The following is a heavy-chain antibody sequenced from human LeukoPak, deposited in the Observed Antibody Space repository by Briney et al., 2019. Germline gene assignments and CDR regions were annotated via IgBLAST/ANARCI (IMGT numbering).Heavy chain of an antibody. CDR3: STGVIITFWGIIVFYF. CDR2: IKSKTDGGTT. D-gene: IGHD3-16*02. CDR1: GFTFSNAW. V-gene: IGHV3-15*01. J-gene: IGHJ4*02. Sequence: GGSLRLSCAASGFTFSNAWMSWVRQAPGKGLEWVGRIKSKTDGGTTDYAAPVKGRFTISRDDSKKTLYLQMNSLKTEDTTGYFFSTGVIITFWGIIVFYFWGQGTLVTVSS.